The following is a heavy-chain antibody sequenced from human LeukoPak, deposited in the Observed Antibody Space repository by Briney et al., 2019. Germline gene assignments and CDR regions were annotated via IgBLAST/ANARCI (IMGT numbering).Heavy chain of an antibody. CDR3: ARELEEDIVVVVADYGMDV. J-gene: IGHJ6*02. V-gene: IGHV1-2*02. D-gene: IGHD2-15*01. CDR2: INPNSGGT. CDR1: GYTFTSYD. Sequence: ASVKVSCKASGYTFTSYDINWVRQATGQGLEWMGWINPNSGGTNYAQKFQGRVTMTRDTSISTAYMELSRLRSDDTAVYYCARELEEDIVVVVADYGMDVWGQGTTVTVSS.